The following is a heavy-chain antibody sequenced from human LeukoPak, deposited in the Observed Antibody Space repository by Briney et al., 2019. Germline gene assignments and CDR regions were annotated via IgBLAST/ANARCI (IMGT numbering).Heavy chain of an antibody. CDR1: GGTFSSYA. Sequence: GSSVKVSCKASGGTFSSYAISWVRQAPGQGLEWIGGIIPIFGTADYAQKFQGRVTITTDESTSTAYMELSSLRSEDTAVYYCASVATVTTGYDAFDIWGQGTMVTVSS. CDR3: ASVATVTTGYDAFDI. J-gene: IGHJ3*02. V-gene: IGHV1-69*05. CDR2: IIPIFGTA. D-gene: IGHD4-17*01.